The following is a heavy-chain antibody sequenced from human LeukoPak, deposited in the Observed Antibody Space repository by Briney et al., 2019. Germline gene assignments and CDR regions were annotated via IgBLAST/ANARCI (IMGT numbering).Heavy chain of an antibody. CDR1: GFTFSSYW. Sequence: GGSLRLSCAASGFTFSSYWMHWVRQAPGKGLVWVSRINSDGSSTSYADSVKGRFTISRDNSKNTLYLQMNSLRAEDTAVYYCAKDGGRGVGATLDYWGQGTLVTVSS. J-gene: IGHJ4*02. CDR3: AKDGGRGVGATLDY. D-gene: IGHD1-26*01. CDR2: INSDGSST. V-gene: IGHV3-74*01.